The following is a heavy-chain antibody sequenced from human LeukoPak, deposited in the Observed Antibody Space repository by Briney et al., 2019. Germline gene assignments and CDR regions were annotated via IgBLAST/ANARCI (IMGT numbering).Heavy chain of an antibody. CDR3: ARHMGRWTNSGYDRGDFDY. V-gene: IGHV5-10-1*01. J-gene: IGHJ4*02. CDR2: IDPSDSYT. Sequence: GESLKISCKGSGYSFTSYWISWVRQMPGKGLEWMGRIDPSDSYTNYSPSFQGHVTISADKSISTAYLQWSSLKTSDTAMYYCARHMGRWTNSGYDRGDFDYWGQGTLVTVSS. CDR1: GYSFTSYW. D-gene: IGHD5-12*01.